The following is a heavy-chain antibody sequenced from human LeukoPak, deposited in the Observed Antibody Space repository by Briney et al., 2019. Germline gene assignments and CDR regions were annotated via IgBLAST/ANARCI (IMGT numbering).Heavy chain of an antibody. J-gene: IGHJ6*03. V-gene: IGHV1-46*01. D-gene: IGHD6-19*01. CDR3: AGTGYSSGSYYYYYMDV. Sequence: ASVKVSCKASGYTFTSYYMHWVRQAPGQGLEWMGIINPSGGSTSYAQKFQGRVTMTRDTSTSTVYMELSSLRSEDTAVYYCAGTGYSSGSYYYYYMDVWGKGTTVTVS. CDR1: GYTFTSYY. CDR2: INPSGGST.